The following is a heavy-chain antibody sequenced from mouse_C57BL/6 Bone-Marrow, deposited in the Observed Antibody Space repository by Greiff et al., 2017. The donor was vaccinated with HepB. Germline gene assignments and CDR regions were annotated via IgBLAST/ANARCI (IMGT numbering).Heavy chain of an antibody. D-gene: IGHD1-1*01. J-gene: IGHJ2*01. CDR2: IYPGNGDT. CDR3: ARDGDYGSSYYFDY. Sequence: LQQSGAELVRPGASVKMSCKASGYTFTSYNMHWVKQTPRQGLEWIGAIYPGNGDTSYNQKFKGKATLTVDKSYSTAYMQLSSLTSEDSAVYFCARDGDYGSSYYFDYWGQGTTLTVSS. V-gene: IGHV1-12*01. CDR1: GYTFTSYN.